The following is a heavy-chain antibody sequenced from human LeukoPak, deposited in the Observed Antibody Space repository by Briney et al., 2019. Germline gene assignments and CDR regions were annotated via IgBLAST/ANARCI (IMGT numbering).Heavy chain of an antibody. CDR3: AKYSSSWPHYYYMDV. D-gene: IGHD6-13*01. CDR2: ISGSGGST. CDR1: GFTFSSYA. Sequence: PGGSLRLSCAASGFTFSSYAMSWVRQAPGKGLEWVSAISGSGGSTYYADSVKGRFTISRDNSKNTLYLQMNSLRAEDTAVYYCAKYSSSWPHYYYMDVWGKGTTVTVSS. J-gene: IGHJ6*03. V-gene: IGHV3-23*01.